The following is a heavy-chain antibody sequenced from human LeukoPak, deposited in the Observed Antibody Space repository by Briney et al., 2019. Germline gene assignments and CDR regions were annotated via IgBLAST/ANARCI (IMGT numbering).Heavy chain of an antibody. CDR1: GGSISSGSYY. CDR2: IYTSGST. V-gene: IGHV4-61*02. CDR3: ARDSRITMIVVPFDI. Sequence: PSQTLSLTCTVSGGSISSGSYYWSWIRQPAGKGLEWIGRIYTSGSTNYNPSLKSRVTISVDTSKNQFSLKLSSVTAADTAVYYCARDSRITMIVVPFDIWGQGTMATVSS. J-gene: IGHJ3*02. D-gene: IGHD3-22*01.